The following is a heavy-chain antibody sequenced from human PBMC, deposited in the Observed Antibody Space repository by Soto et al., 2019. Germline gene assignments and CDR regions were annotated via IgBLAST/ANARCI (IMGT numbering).Heavy chain of an antibody. V-gene: IGHV1-46*03. Sequence: GASVKVSCKASGYTFTSYYMHWVRQAPGQGLEWMGIINPSGGSTSYAQKFQGRVTMTRDTSTSTVYMELSSLRSEDTAVYYCARGGYDILTGSVGYYFDYWGQGTLVTVSS. CDR3: ARGGYDILTGSVGYYFDY. CDR2: INPSGGST. J-gene: IGHJ4*02. D-gene: IGHD3-9*01. CDR1: GYTFTSYY.